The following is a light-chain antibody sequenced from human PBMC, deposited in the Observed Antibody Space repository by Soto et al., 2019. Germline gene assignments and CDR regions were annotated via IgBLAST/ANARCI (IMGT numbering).Light chain of an antibody. J-gene: IGKJ1*01. CDR2: TSS. Sequence: DIQLTQSPSSLSASVGDIVTVTCRASQSISTSLNWYQQKPGKAPNLLIFTSSNLESGVPSRFSGSGSGTDFTLTISSLQPEDFAPYFCQQGYSRPRTFGQGTKVDI. CDR3: QQGYSRPRT. CDR1: QSISTS. V-gene: IGKV1-39*01.